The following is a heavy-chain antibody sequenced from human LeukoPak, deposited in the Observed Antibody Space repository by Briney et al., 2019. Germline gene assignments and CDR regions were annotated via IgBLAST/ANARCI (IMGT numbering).Heavy chain of an antibody. CDR2: IYYSGST. Sequence: SETLSLTCTVSGGSISSSSYYWGWIRQPPGKGLEWIGSIYYSGSTYYNPSLKSRVTISVDTSKNQFSLKLSSVTAADTAVYYCARHRAAAGMKRLDYWGQGTLVTVSS. CDR1: GGSISSSSYY. V-gene: IGHV4-39*01. D-gene: IGHD6-13*01. CDR3: ARHRAAAGMKRLDY. J-gene: IGHJ4*02.